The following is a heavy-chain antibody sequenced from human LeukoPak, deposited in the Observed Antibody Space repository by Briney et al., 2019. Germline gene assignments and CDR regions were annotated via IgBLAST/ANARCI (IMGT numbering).Heavy chain of an antibody. Sequence: GRSLRLSCTASGFTFGDYAMSWVRQAPGKGVEWVGFMKSRTYGGTTEYAASVKGRFTISRDDSKSIAYLQMNSLNTEDTAVYYCAKDILDIWGQGTLVTVSS. CDR1: GFTFGDYA. CDR2: MKSRTYGGTT. CDR3: AKDILDI. V-gene: IGHV3-49*04. J-gene: IGHJ3*02.